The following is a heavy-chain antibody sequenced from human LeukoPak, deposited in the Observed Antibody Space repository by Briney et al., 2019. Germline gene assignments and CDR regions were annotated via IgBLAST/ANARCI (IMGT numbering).Heavy chain of an antibody. D-gene: IGHD3-16*01. J-gene: IGHJ3*02. V-gene: IGHV3-33*01. CDR2: ILNDGSQE. CDR1: GFTFSSYG. Sequence: GRSLRLSCAASGFTFSSYGMQWVRQAPGNGLEWVAVILNDGSQEKYADSVKGRFTISSDNSKNTLFLQMNSLRAEDTAVYYCARDDALGDNALDIWGQGTMVTVSS. CDR3: ARDDALGDNALDI.